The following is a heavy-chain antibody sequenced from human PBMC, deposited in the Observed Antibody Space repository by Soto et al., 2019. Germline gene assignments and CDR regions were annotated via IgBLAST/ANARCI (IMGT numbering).Heavy chain of an antibody. V-gene: IGHV1-69*04. CDR2: IIPILGIA. D-gene: IGHD5-18*01. J-gene: IGHJ4*02. CDR1: GGTFSSYT. Sequence: SVKVSCKASGGTFSSYTISWVRQAPGQGLEWMGRIIPILGIANYAQKFQGRVTITADKSTSTAYMELSSLRSEDTAVYYCARDSSAMATGYFDYWGQGTLVTGSS. CDR3: ARDSSAMATGYFDY.